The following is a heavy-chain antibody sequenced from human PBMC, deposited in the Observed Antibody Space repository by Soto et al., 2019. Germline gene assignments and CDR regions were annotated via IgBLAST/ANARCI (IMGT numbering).Heavy chain of an antibody. V-gene: IGHV4-34*01. Sequence: SETLSLTCAVYGGSFSGYYWSWIRQPPGKGLEWIGEINHSGRTNYNPSLKSRVTISVDTSKNQFSLKLSSVTAADTAVFYCARGRVTMVRGVKSRAYGMDVWGQGTTVT. CDR1: GGSFSGYY. J-gene: IGHJ6*02. CDR3: ARGRVTMVRGVKSRAYGMDV. D-gene: IGHD3-10*01. CDR2: INHSGRT.